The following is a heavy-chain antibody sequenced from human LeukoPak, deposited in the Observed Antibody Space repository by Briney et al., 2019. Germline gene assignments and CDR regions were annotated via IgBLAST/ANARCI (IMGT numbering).Heavy chain of an antibody. V-gene: IGHV4-31*11. CDR1: GGSFSGYY. Sequence: PSETLSLTCAVYGGSFSGYYWSWIRQHPGKGLEWIGYIYYSGSTYYNPSLKSRVTISVDTSKNQFSLKLSSVTAADTAVYYCAREAVNAYCGGDCYSRAFDIWGQGTMVTVSS. CDR2: IYYSGST. D-gene: IGHD2-21*02. CDR3: AREAVNAYCGGDCYSRAFDI. J-gene: IGHJ3*02.